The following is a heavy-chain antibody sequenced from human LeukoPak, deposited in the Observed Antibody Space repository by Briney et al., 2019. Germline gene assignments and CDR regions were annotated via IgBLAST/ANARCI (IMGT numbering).Heavy chain of an antibody. D-gene: IGHD5-24*01. Sequence: PGGSLRLSCADSGFTFSSYWMSWVRQAPGKGLEWVANIKQDGSEKYYVDSVKGRFTISRDNAKKSLYLQMNSLRAEDTAVYYCARLDGYMRSVSHWGQGTLVTVSS. CDR2: IKQDGSEK. CDR1: GFTFSSYW. J-gene: IGHJ4*02. V-gene: IGHV3-7*01. CDR3: ARLDGYMRSVSH.